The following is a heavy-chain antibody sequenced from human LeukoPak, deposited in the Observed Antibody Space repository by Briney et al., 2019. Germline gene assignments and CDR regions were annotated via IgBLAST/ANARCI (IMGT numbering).Heavy chain of an antibody. Sequence: GGSLRLSCAASGFTFSDYYMSWIRQAPGKGPEWVSYISSSGSTIYYADSVKGRFTISRDNAKNSLYLQMNSLRAEDTAVYYCARGAISRATNLWFGELTFDYWGQGTLVTVSS. CDR3: ARGAISRATNLWFGELTFDY. J-gene: IGHJ4*02. CDR2: ISSSGSTI. D-gene: IGHD3-10*01. V-gene: IGHV3-11*01. CDR1: GFTFSDYY.